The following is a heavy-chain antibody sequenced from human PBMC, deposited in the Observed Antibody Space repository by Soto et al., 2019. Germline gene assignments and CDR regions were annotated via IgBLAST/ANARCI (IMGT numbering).Heavy chain of an antibody. J-gene: IGHJ4*02. D-gene: IGHD2-2*01. CDR1: GHTFTSYG. Sequence: ASVKVSCKASGHTFTSYGISWVRQAPGQGLEWMGWISAYNGNTNYAQKLQGRVTMTTDTSTSTAYMELRSLRSDDTAVYYCARVKGEVPAAPQDYWGQGTLVTVSS. CDR3: ARVKGEVPAAPQDY. CDR2: ISAYNGNT. V-gene: IGHV1-18*01.